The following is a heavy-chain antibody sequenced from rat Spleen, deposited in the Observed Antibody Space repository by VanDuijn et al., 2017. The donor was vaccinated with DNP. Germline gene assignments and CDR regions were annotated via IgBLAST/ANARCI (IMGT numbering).Heavy chain of an antibody. CDR2: ITNTGGTP. CDR3: ARHDGTEGIDFDY. CDR1: GFTFNNYW. J-gene: IGHJ2*01. Sequence: EVQLVESGGGLVQPGRSLKLSCVASGFTFNNYWMTWIRQAPGKGLEWVASITNTGGTPYYRDSVKGRFTISRDNAKSTLYLQMDSLRSEDTATYYCARHDGTEGIDFDYWGQGVMVTVSS. D-gene: IGHD1-11*01. V-gene: IGHV5-31*01.